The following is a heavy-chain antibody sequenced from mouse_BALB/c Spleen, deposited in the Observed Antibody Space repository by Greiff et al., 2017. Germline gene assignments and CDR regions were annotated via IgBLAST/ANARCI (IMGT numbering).Heavy chain of an antibody. J-gene: IGHJ3*01. CDR3: AREGGWLLTWFAY. D-gene: IGHD2-3*01. CDR2: ISSGGST. V-gene: IGHV5-6-5*01. CDR1: GFTFSSYA. Sequence: EVKLEESGGGLVKPGGSLKLSCAASGFTFSSYAMSWVRQTPEKRLEWVASISSGGSTYYPDSVKGRFTISRDNARNILYLQMSSLRSEDTAMYYCAREGGWLLTWFAYWGQGTLVTVSA.